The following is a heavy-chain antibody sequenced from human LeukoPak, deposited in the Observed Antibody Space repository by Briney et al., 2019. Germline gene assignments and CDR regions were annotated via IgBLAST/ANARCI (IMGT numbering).Heavy chain of an antibody. CDR3: ARADGNYHDTSGSLDY. Sequence: PGGSLRLSCAASGFTFSGYVMTWVRQAPGKGLECVSSITFSSSHIYYADSVKGRFTISRDNTKDSLYLQMNSLRAEDTAVYYCARADGNYHDTSGSLDYWGQGTLVTVSS. CDR2: ITFSSSHI. V-gene: IGHV3-21*04. D-gene: IGHD3-22*01. CDR1: GFTFSGYV. J-gene: IGHJ4*02.